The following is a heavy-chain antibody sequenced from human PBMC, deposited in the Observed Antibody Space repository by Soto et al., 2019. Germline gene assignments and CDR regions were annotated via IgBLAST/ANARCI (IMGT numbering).Heavy chain of an antibody. CDR2: IYHSGST. CDR1: GGSISSGGYS. D-gene: IGHD2-2*01. Sequence: PSETLSLTCAVSGGSISSGGYSWSWIRQPPGKGLEWIGYIYHSGSTYYNPSLKSRVTISVDRSKNQFSLKLSSVTAADTAVYYCARDLGGMGRGSTSSYYYYYGMDVWGQGTTVTVSS. CDR3: ARDLGGMGRGSTSSYYYYYGMDV. J-gene: IGHJ6*02. V-gene: IGHV4-30-2*01.